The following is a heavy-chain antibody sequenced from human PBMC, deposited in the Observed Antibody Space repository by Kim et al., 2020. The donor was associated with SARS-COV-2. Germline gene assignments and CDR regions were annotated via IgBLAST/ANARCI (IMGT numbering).Heavy chain of an antibody. V-gene: IGHV5-51*01. Sequence: GESLKISCKDAGFNFINYWIGWVRQKPGEGPEWLGIVYPPDSDTRYGPSFQGQVTLSVDKSTNTAYLQWSSLRASDTAIYFCARAKKPYSSGWHYFDYWGPGTLVIVSP. CDR3: ARAKKPYSSGWHYFDY. J-gene: IGHJ4*02. D-gene: IGHD6-19*01. CDR1: GFNFINYW. CDR2: VYPPDSDT.